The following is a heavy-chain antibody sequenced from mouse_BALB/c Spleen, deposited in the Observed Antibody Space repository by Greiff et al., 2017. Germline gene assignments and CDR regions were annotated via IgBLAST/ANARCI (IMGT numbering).Heavy chain of an antibody. CDR2: ISSGSSTI. CDR1: GFTFSSSG. Sequence: VQLKESGGGLVQPGGSRKLSCAASGFTFSSSGMHWVRQAPEKGLEWVAYISSGSSTIYYADTVKGRFTIARDNPKNTLFLQMTSLRSEDTAMYYCAGYYGQGYAMDYWGQGTSVTVSA. V-gene: IGHV5-17*02. CDR3: AGYYGQGYAMDY. D-gene: IGHD1-2*01. J-gene: IGHJ4*01.